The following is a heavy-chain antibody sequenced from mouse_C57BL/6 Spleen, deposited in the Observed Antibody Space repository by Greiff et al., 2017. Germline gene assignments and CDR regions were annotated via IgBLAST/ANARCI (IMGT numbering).Heavy chain of an antibody. V-gene: IGHV1-69*01. CDR1: GYTFTSYW. Sequence: QVHVKQPGAELVMPGASVKLSCKASGYTFTSYWMHWVKQRPGQGLEWIGEIDHSDSYTNYNQKFKGKSTLTVDKSSSTAYMQLSSLTSEDSAVYYCARWGLGDGYPFAYWGQGTLVTVSA. CDR3: ARWGLGDGYPFAY. CDR2: IDHSDSYT. J-gene: IGHJ3*01. D-gene: IGHD2-3*01.